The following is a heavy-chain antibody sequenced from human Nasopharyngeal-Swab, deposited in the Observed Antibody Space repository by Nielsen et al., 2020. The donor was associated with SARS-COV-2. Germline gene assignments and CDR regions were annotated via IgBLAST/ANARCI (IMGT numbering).Heavy chain of an antibody. CDR2: INSDGSST. V-gene: IGHV3-74*01. Sequence: WIRQPPGKGLVCVSRINSDGSSTTYADSVKGRFTISRDNAKNTLYLQMNSLRAEDTAVYYCARMTGDSSGYYWDYWGQGTLVTVSS. J-gene: IGHJ4*02. D-gene: IGHD3-22*01. CDR3: ARMTGDSSGYYWDY.